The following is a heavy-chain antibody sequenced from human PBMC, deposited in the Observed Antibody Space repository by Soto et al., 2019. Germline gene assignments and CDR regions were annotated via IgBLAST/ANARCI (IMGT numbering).Heavy chain of an antibody. CDR1: GFTFSSYW. V-gene: IGHV3-7*01. D-gene: IGHD3-3*01. CDR2: IKQDGSEK. J-gene: IGHJ4*02. Sequence: GGSLRLSCAASGFTFSSYWMSWVRQAPGKGLEWVANIKQDGSEKYYVDSVKGRFTISRDNAKNSLYLQMNSLRAEDTAVYYCARVNYDFWSGPNDYWGQGTLVTVSS. CDR3: ARVNYDFWSGPNDY.